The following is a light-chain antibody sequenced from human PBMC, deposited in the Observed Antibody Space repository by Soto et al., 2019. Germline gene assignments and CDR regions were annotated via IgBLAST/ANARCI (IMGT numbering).Light chain of an antibody. CDR2: DAS. J-gene: IGKJ5*01. V-gene: IGKV1-33*01. CDR1: QTASNY. Sequence: QMTQSNSYLSASVGDRISISWRASQTASNYVNWYQQHPGNAPKLLIYDASDLEPGVPSRFSGSGSGTGFTSTISSLQPEEFPTYYCQQYESLPLTFGQWTRL. CDR3: QQYESLPLT.